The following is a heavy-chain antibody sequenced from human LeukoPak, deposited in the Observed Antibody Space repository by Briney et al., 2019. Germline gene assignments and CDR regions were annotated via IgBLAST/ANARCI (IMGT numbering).Heavy chain of an antibody. CDR2: ISYDGSNK. Sequence: QPGGSLRLSCAASGFTFSSYGMHWVRQAPGKGLEWVAVISYDGSNKYYADSVKGRFTISRDNSKNTLYLQMNSLRAEDTAVYYCAKESGGRLYYYYYMDVWGKGTTVTVSS. D-gene: IGHD1-14*01. J-gene: IGHJ6*03. CDR3: AKESGGRLYYYYYMDV. CDR1: GFTFSSYG. V-gene: IGHV3-30*18.